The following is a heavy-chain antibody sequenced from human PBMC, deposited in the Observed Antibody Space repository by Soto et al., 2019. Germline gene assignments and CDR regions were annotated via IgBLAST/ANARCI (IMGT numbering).Heavy chain of an antibody. V-gene: IGHV3-21*01. Sequence: PGGSLRLSCAASGFTFSSYSMNWVRQAPGKGLEWVSSISSSSSYIYYADSVKGRFTISRDNAKNSLYLQMNSLRAEDTAVYYCARDLATTVISYYYYGMDVWGQGTTVTVS. CDR3: ARDLATTVISYYYYGMDV. J-gene: IGHJ6*02. D-gene: IGHD4-17*01. CDR1: GFTFSSYS. CDR2: ISSSSSYI.